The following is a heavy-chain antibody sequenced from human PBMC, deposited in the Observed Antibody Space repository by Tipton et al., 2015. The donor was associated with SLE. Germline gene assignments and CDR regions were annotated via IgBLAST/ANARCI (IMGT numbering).Heavy chain of an antibody. CDR2: IYTGGGT. D-gene: IGHD4-17*01. J-gene: IGHJ4*02. Sequence: TLSLTCSVSGGSITTKNYFWSWVRQPAGKGLEWIAHIYTGGGTNYNPSLKSRVTISVDTSKNLFSLRLSSLTAADTAVYYCARIRPGHGDPFDFWGQGTLVTVSS. CDR1: GGSITTKNYF. V-gene: IGHV4-61*09. CDR3: ARIRPGHGDPFDF.